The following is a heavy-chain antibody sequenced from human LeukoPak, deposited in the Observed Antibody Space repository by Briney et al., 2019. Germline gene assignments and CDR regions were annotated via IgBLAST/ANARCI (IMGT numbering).Heavy chain of an antibody. D-gene: IGHD3-10*01. V-gene: IGHV4-59*01. Sequence: SETLSLTCTVSGGSISSDCWSWIRQSPGKGLEWIGYIYYSGRTNYNPSLKSRVTISVDTSKNQCSLKLSSVTAADTAVYYCARLRNYGSGTYYNDYWGQGTLVTVSS. CDR3: ARLRNYGSGTYYNDY. J-gene: IGHJ4*02. CDR2: IYYSGRT. CDR1: GGSISSDC.